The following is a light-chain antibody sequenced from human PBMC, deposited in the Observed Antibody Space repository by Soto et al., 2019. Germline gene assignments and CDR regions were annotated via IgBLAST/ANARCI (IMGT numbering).Light chain of an antibody. CDR1: TSNSGSNT. V-gene: IGLV1-44*01. Sequence: QSVLTQPPSASGTPRQRVTISCSGRTSNSGSNTVNWYQQLPGTAPKLLIYSNNQRPSGVPDRFSGSKSGTSASLAISGLQSEDEADYYCAAWDDSLNGPVFGGGTKLTV. J-gene: IGLJ2*01. CDR2: SNN. CDR3: AAWDDSLNGPV.